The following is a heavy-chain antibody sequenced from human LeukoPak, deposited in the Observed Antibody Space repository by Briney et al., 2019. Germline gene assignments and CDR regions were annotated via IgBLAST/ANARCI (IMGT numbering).Heavy chain of an antibody. CDR3: ARAPNYFYFDD. CDR1: RSTFETSW. CDR2: IKPDGSVK. V-gene: IGHV3-7*01. D-gene: IGHD4/OR15-4a*01. Sequence: GGSVRLYCAASRSTFETSWRRWVPRVPGKGLEGVTNIKPDGSVKYYVDSAKGRFTISRDNAKTSVFLQMNSLRVEDTAVYHCARAPNYFYFDDWGQGALVTVSS. J-gene: IGHJ4*02.